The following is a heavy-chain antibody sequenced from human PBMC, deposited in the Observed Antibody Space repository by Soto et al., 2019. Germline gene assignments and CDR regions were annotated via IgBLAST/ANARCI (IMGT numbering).Heavy chain of an antibody. J-gene: IGHJ6*03. Sequence: GGSLRLSCTASGFTFGDYAMSWFRQAPGKGLEWVGFIRSKAYGGTTEYAASVKGRFTISRDDSKSIAYLQMNSLKTEDTVVYYCTRDRVVTTLDDIGPTYYYYYMDVWGKGTTVTVSS. CDR2: IRSKAYGGTT. D-gene: IGHD4-17*01. V-gene: IGHV3-49*03. CDR1: GFTFGDYA. CDR3: TRDRVVTTLDDIGPTYYYYYMDV.